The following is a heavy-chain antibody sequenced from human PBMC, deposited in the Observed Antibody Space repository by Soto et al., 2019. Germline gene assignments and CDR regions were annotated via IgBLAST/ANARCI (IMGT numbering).Heavy chain of an antibody. CDR2: INAGNGNT. CDR3: ARSIVVVTALDY. D-gene: IGHD2-21*02. CDR1: GYTFTSYA. J-gene: IGHJ4*02. Sequence: ASVKVSCKASGYTFTSYAMHWVRQAPGQRLEWMGWINAGNGNTKYSQKFQGRVTITRDTSASTAYMELSSLRSEDTAVYYCARSIVVVTALDYWGQGTLVTVSS. V-gene: IGHV1-3*01.